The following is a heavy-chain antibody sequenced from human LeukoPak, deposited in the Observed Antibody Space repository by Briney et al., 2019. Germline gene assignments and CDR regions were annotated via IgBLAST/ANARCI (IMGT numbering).Heavy chain of an antibody. D-gene: IGHD6-13*01. CDR2: INPNSGGT. CDR3: ARGSSSWYEFDY. V-gene: IGHV1-2*06. J-gene: IGHJ4*02. Sequence: ASVKLSCKASGYTFTGYYMHWVRQAAGQGLEWRGRINPNSGGTNCAQKFQGRVTMTRDTSISTAYMELSRLRSDDTAVYYGARGSSSWYEFDYWGQGTLATVSS. CDR1: GYTFTGYY.